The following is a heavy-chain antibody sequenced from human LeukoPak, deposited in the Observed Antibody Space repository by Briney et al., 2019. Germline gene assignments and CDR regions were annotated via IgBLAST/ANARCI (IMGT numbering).Heavy chain of an antibody. CDR2: IKQDGSEK. J-gene: IGHJ4*02. CDR3: ARDKSHYYDISGSRFDY. V-gene: IGHV3-7*01. Sequence: GGSLRLSCAASGFSFSTYWMSWVRQAPGKGLEWVANIKQDGSEKYYVDSVKGRFTISRDNAKNSLYLQMNSLRAEDTAVYYCARDKSHYYDISGSRFDYWGQGTLVTVSS. D-gene: IGHD3-22*01. CDR1: GFSFSTYW.